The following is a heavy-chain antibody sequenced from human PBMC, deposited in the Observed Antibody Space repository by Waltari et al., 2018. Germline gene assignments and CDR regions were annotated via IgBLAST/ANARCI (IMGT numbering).Heavy chain of an antibody. CDR1: GFTVSSNY. J-gene: IGHJ4*02. CDR2: IYSGGST. D-gene: IGHD6-19*01. CDR3: ASVSSGWYPDY. Sequence: EVQLVESGGGLIQPGGSLRLSCAASGFTVSSNYMSWVRQAPGKGLEWVSVIYSGGSTYYADSVKGRFTISRDNSKNTLDLQMNSLRAEDTAVYYCASVSSGWYPDYWGQGTLVTVSS. V-gene: IGHV3-53*01.